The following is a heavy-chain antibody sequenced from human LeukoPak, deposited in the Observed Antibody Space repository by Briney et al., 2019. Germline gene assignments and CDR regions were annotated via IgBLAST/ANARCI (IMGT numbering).Heavy chain of an antibody. D-gene: IGHD6-13*01. CDR3: ARAVSKYSSSRWWFDP. Sequence: ASVKVSCKASGYTFTGYYMHWVRQAPGQGLEWMGWIGAYNGNTNYAQKLQGRVTMTTDTSTSTAYMELRSLRSDDTAVYYCARAVSKYSSSRWWFDPWGQGTLVTVSS. CDR2: IGAYNGNT. V-gene: IGHV1-18*04. CDR1: GYTFTGYY. J-gene: IGHJ5*02.